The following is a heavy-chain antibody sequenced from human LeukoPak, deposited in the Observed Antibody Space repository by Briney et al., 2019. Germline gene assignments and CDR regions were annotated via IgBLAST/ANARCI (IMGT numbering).Heavy chain of an antibody. J-gene: IGHJ5*02. D-gene: IGHD6-19*01. CDR3: ARVVAVAGTGNNWFDP. V-gene: IGHV1-69*04. Sequence: ASVKVSCKASGGTFSSYAISWVRQAPEQGLEWMGRIIPILGIANYAQKFQGRVTITADKSTSTAYMELSSLRSEDTAVYYCARVVAVAGTGNNWFDPWGQGTLVTVSS. CDR2: IIPILGIA. CDR1: GGTFSSYA.